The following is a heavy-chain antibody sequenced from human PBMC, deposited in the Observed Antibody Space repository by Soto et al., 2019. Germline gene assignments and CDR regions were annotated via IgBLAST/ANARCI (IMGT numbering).Heavy chain of an antibody. CDR1: GYSFTSYW. V-gene: IGHV5-51*01. CDR2: IYPGDSDT. CDR3: ARRLRGECSSTSCHGYNWFDP. Sequence: GESLKISCKGSGYSFTSYWIGWVRQMPGKGLEWMGIIYPGDSDTRYSPSFQGQVTISADKSISTAYLQWSSLKASDTAMYYCARRLRGECSSTSCHGYNWFDPWGQGTLVTVSS. D-gene: IGHD2-2*01. J-gene: IGHJ5*02.